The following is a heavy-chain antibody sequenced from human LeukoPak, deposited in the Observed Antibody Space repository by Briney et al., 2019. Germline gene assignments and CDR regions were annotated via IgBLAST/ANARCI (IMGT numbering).Heavy chain of an antibody. V-gene: IGHV4-59*03. CDR1: GGSISSYY. CDR3: SWFDP. CDR2: IYYSGST. J-gene: IGHJ5*02. Sequence: SETLSLTCTVSGGSISSYYWSWIRQPPGKGLEWIGHIYYSGSTNYNASLKSRVTISVDTSKNQLSPKLSSVTAADTAVYGYSWFDPWGQGTLATVSS.